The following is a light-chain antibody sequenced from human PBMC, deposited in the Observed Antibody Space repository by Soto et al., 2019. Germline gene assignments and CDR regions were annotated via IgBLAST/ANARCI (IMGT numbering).Light chain of an antibody. Sequence: EIVLTQSPGTLSLSPGERSTLSCRASQSVSSSYLAWYQQKPGQAPRLLIYGAFSRATGIPDRFSGSGSGTDFTLTISRLEPEDFAVYYCQHYGSSPETFGQGTKVDIK. V-gene: IGKV3-20*01. CDR3: QHYGSSPET. CDR1: QSVSSSY. J-gene: IGKJ1*01. CDR2: GAF.